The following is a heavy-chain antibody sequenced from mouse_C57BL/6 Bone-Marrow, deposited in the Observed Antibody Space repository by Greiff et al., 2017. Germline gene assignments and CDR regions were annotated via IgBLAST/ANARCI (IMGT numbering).Heavy chain of an antibody. D-gene: IGHD2-5*01. CDR1: GYTFTSYW. V-gene: IGHV1-59*01. CDR3: ARDYSNWAY. Sequence: VQLQQPGAELVRPGTSVKLSCKASGYTFTSYWMHWVKQRPGQGLEWIGVIDPSDSYTNYNQTFQGKAKLTVDTSSSTAYMQLSSQTSEDAAVYYCARDYSNWAYWGQGTLVTVSA. CDR2: IDPSDSYT. J-gene: IGHJ3*01.